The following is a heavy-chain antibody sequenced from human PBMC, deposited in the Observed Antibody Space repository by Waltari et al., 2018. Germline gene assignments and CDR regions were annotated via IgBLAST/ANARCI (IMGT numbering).Heavy chain of an antibody. D-gene: IGHD2-2*02. J-gene: IGHJ4*02. V-gene: IGHV3-30*02. CDR3: AKDAFGNTYLDF. Sequence: QVNLVESGGGVVQPGGSLRLSCAPPAFTFGPFGMHWVRQAPGKGLGWVALIWFDGSDKFYADSVGGRFTISRDNSARTLYLDMDSLRLDDTAMYYCAKDAFGNTYLDFWGQGTLVTVSS. CDR2: IWFDGSDK. CDR1: AFTFGPFG.